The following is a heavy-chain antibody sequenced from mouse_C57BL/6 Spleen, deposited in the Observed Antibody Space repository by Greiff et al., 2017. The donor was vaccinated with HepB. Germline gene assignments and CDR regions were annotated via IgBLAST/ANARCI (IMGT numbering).Heavy chain of an antibody. V-gene: IGHV1-74*01. CDR3: ATSYDGYLFAY. CDR1: GYTFTSYW. Sequence: QVQLKQPGAELVKPGASVKVSCKASGYTFTSYWMHWVKQRPGQGLEWIGRIHPSDSDTNYNQKFKGKATLTVDKSSSTAYMQLSSLTSEDSAVYYCATSYDGYLFAYWGQGTLVTVSA. D-gene: IGHD2-3*01. J-gene: IGHJ3*01. CDR2: IHPSDSDT.